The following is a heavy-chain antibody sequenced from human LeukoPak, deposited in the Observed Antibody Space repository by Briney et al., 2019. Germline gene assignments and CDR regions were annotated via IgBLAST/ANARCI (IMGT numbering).Heavy chain of an antibody. Sequence: ASVKVSYQASGYTFTSYYMQLVRLAPGPRLEWIGIIYPSGDRTSHAQKLQAKVTMTRVTCTSPDYMELRSLRSEDTGQCYFSRGGDLYSRSSPDAFVIWGQRTMVTVSS. D-gene: IGHD6-13*01. CDR2: IYPSGDRT. CDR1: GYTFTSYY. CDR3: SRGGDLYSRSSPDAFVI. J-gene: IGHJ3*02. V-gene: IGHV1-46*03.